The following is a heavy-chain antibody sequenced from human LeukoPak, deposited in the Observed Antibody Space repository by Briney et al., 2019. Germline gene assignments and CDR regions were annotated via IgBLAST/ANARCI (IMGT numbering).Heavy chain of an antibody. J-gene: IGHJ4*02. V-gene: IGHV3-21*01. CDR3: ARTIVVVPAAVFAY. D-gene: IGHD2-2*01. Sequence: PGGSLRLSCAASGFTFSSDAMNWVRQAPGEGLEWVSSISSRSTYIYYADSVKGRFSISRDNAKNSLYLQMNSLRAEDTAVYYCARTIVVVPAAVFAYWGQGTLVTVSS. CDR1: GFTFSSDA. CDR2: ISSRSTYI.